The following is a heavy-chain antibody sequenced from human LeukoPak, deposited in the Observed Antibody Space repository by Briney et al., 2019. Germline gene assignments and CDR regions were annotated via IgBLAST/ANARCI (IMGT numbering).Heavy chain of an antibody. Sequence: SETLSLTCTVSGGSISSYYWSWIRQPPGKGLEWIGYISYTGSTNYNPSLKSRVTISLDTSKSQFSLKLSSVTAADTAVYYCARRRVGTMRFRYAFDIWGQGTMVTVSS. V-gene: IGHV4-59*08. J-gene: IGHJ3*02. CDR3: ARRRVGTMRFRYAFDI. CDR1: GGSISSYY. D-gene: IGHD3-22*01. CDR2: ISYTGST.